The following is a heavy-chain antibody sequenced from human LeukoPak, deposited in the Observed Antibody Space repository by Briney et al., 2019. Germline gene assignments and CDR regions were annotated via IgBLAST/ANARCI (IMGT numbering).Heavy chain of an antibody. Sequence: ASVKVSCKASGYTFTSYDINWMRQATGQGLERMGWMNPNSGNTGYAQKFQGRVTMTRNTSISTAYMELSSLRSEDTAVYYCARGPPYYYGSGFDPWGQRTLVTVSS. J-gene: IGHJ5*02. CDR2: MNPNSGNT. D-gene: IGHD3-10*01. CDR1: GYTFTSYD. CDR3: ARGPPYYYGSGFDP. V-gene: IGHV1-8*01.